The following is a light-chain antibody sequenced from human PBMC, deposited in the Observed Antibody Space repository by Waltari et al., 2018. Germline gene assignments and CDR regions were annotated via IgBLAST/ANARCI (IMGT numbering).Light chain of an antibody. CDR3: QQYESLPYT. CDR1: QDISNH. Sequence: DIQMIQSPSSLSASVGDSVTLTCQARQDISNHLQWYQRKLGKAPNLLIYDGSNLETGVQSMFSGSASVLNFTVTISSLQPEDVATYYCQQYESLPYTFGQGTKLEIK. V-gene: IGKV1-33*01. CDR2: DGS. J-gene: IGKJ2*01.